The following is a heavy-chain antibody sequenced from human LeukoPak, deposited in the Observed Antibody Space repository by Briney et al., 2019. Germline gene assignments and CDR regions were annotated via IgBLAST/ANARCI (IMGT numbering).Heavy chain of an antibody. D-gene: IGHD3-9*01. V-gene: IGHV3-30*18. CDR1: GFTFSSYG. CDR3: AKDSRYYDILEKYYYYGMDV. Sequence: PGRSLRLSCAASGFTFSSYGMHWVRQAPGKGLEWVAVISYDGSNKYYADSVKGRFTISRDNSKKTLYLQMNSLRAEDTAVYYCAKDSRYYDILEKYYYYGMDVWGQGTTVTVSS. J-gene: IGHJ6*02. CDR2: ISYDGSNK.